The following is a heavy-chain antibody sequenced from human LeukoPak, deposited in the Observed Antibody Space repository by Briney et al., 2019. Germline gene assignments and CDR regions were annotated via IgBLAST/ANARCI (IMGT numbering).Heavy chain of an antibody. CDR3: ARDYSQYSSSWYIGY. CDR1: GFTFSSYA. Sequence: PGGSLRLSCAASGFTFSSYAMHWVRQAPGKGLEWVAVISYDGSNKYYADSVKGRFTISRDNSKNTLYLQMNSLRAEYTAVYYCARDYSQYSSSWYIGYWGQGTLVTVSS. V-gene: IGHV3-30*04. CDR2: ISYDGSNK. D-gene: IGHD6-13*01. J-gene: IGHJ4*02.